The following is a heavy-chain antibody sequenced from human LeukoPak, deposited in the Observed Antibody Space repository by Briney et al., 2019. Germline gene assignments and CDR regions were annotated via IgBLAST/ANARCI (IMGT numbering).Heavy chain of an antibody. J-gene: IGHJ3*02. CDR2: ISAYNGNT. D-gene: IGHD3-9*01. CDR3: ARDIALLRYFDWLAEEDAFDI. CDR1: GYTXTSYG. Sequence: GASVKVSCKPSGYTXTSYGISWVRQAPGQGLELMGWISAYNGNTNYAQKLQGRVTMTTDTSTSTAYMELRSLRSDDTAVYYCARDIALLRYFDWLAEEDAFDIWGQGTMVTVSS. V-gene: IGHV1-18*01.